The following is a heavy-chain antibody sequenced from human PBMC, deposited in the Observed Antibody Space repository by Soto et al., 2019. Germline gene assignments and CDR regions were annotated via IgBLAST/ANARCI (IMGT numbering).Heavy chain of an antibody. CDR1: GFTFSNYA. V-gene: IGHV3-64*01. CDR3: ARVIPAAGSDD. J-gene: IGHJ4*02. CDR2: ISSNGGST. D-gene: IGHD6-13*01. Sequence: DVQLAESGGGLVQPGGSLRLSCAASGFTFSNYAMHWVRQAPGKGLEYVSAISSNGGSTYYATSVKGRFTISRDNSKNTLYLQMGSLRAEDMAVYYCARVIPAAGSDDWGQGTLVTVSS.